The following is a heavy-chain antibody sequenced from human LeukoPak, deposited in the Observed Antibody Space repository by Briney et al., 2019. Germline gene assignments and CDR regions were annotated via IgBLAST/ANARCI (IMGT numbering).Heavy chain of an antibody. Sequence: PGGSLRLSCSASGFTVSSNYMSWARQAPGKGLEWVSVIYSGGSTYYADSVKGRFTISRDNSKNTLYLQMNSLRAEDTAVYYCARARLVYGSGSYHFDYWGQGTLVTVSS. D-gene: IGHD3-10*01. J-gene: IGHJ4*02. V-gene: IGHV3-66*02. CDR2: IYSGGST. CDR1: GFTVSSNY. CDR3: ARARLVYGSGSYHFDY.